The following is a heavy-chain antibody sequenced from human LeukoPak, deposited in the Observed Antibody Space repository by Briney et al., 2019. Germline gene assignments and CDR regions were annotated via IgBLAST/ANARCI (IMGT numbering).Heavy chain of an antibody. J-gene: IGHJ4*02. V-gene: IGHV4-59*01. CDR2: IWYSGTT. CDR3: ARLELWVDY. D-gene: IGHD5-18*01. CDR1: GGSISRYH. Sequence: SETLSLTCTVSGGSISRYHWSWIRQPPEKGLEWIGYIWYSGTTNYNPSLKSRVTMSVDTSKNHFSLRLSSVTAADTAVYYCARLELWVDYWGQGTLVTVSS.